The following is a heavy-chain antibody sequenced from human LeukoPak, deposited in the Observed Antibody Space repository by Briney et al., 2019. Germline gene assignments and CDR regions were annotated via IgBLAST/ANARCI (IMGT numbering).Heavy chain of an antibody. Sequence: PSETLSLTCTVSGGSISSSSYYWGWIRQPPGKGLEWIGSIYYSGSTYYNPSLKSRVTISVDTSKNQFSLKLSSVTAADTAVYHCARDSHNWNKIDYWGQGTLVTVSS. CDR1: GGSISSSSYY. V-gene: IGHV4-39*07. CDR3: ARDSHNWNKIDY. D-gene: IGHD1/OR15-1a*01. CDR2: IYYSGST. J-gene: IGHJ4*02.